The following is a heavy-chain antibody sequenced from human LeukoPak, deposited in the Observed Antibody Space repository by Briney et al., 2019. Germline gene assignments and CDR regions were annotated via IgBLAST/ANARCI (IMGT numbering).Heavy chain of an antibody. Sequence: PGGSLRLSCAASGFTVSSNYMSWVRQAPGKGLEWVSVIYSGGSTYYADSVKGRFTISRDNSKNTLYLQMNSLRAEDTAVYYCARSGRAYYYGSGSYYDWGQGTLVTVSS. D-gene: IGHD3-10*01. CDR2: IYSGGST. J-gene: IGHJ4*02. CDR1: GFTVSSNY. CDR3: ARSGRAYYYGSGSYYD. V-gene: IGHV3-53*01.